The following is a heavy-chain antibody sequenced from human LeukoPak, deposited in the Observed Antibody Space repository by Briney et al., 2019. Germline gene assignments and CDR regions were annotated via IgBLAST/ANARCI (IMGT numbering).Heavy chain of an antibody. V-gene: IGHV3-30*04. Sequence: ERSLRLSCAASGFTFRHYAVHWVRQAPGRGLELVAVLSFDGAHKYYAESVKGRFTISRDNSNNTLFPQMDSLRIEDTALYYCVRARAGGLDYWGQGTLVTVSS. CDR1: GFTFRHYA. D-gene: IGHD3-16*01. CDR3: VRARAGGLDY. CDR2: LSFDGAHK. J-gene: IGHJ4*02.